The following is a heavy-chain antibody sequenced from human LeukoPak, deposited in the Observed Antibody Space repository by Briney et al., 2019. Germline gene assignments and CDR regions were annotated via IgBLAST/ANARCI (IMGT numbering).Heavy chain of an antibody. Sequence: GGPLRLSCAASGFTFSSYGMHWVRQAPGKGLEWVAVMWYDGSNKYYAASVKGRFTISRDNSKNTLYLQMNSLRAEDTAVYYCAKQISRGDYVSSFDYWGQGTLVTVSS. J-gene: IGHJ4*02. CDR3: AKQISRGDYVSSFDY. CDR2: MWYDGSNK. D-gene: IGHD4-17*01. V-gene: IGHV3-33*06. CDR1: GFTFSSYG.